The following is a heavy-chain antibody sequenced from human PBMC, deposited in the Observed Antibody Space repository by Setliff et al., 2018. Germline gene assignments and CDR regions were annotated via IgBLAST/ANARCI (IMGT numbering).Heavy chain of an antibody. D-gene: IGHD3-10*01. CDR2: IYTTGST. J-gene: IGHJ5*02. Sequence: PSETLSLTCTVSGDSIRNYHWSWFRQPPGSRLEWIGYIYTTGSTSYNPSLKSRVTMSVDTSKNQFSLKLSSVTVADTAVYYCARGATPRPTWYGVDWFDPWGQGTLVTVSS. V-gene: IGHV4-4*07. CDR3: ARGATPRPTWYGVDWFDP. CDR1: GDSIRNYH.